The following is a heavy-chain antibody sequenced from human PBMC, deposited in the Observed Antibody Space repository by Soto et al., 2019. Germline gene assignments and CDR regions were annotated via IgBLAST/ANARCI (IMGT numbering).Heavy chain of an antibody. Sequence: SETLSLTCNMSGDSYSISTYSWSWIRQPPGRALQWIGFIYQSGVTSYNPSLASRVSISLDRSNNQCSLKLKSVTAADTAVYFCAGMPYTSGLRFDPWGPGTLVTVSS. D-gene: IGHD6-19*01. CDR1: GDSYSISTYS. CDR3: AGMPYTSGLRFDP. J-gene: IGHJ5*02. V-gene: IGHV4-30-2*01. CDR2: IYQSGVT.